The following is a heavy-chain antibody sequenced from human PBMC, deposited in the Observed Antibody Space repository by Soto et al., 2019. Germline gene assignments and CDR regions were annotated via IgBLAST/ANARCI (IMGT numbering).Heavy chain of an antibody. Sequence: SETLSLTCAVYGGSFSGYYWSWIRQPPGKGLEWIGEINHSGSTNYNPSLKSRVTISVDTSKNQFSLKLSSVTAADTAVYYCARARITIFGVVIMPNWFDPWGQGALVTV. CDR3: ARARITIFGVVIMPNWFDP. V-gene: IGHV4-34*01. J-gene: IGHJ5*02. CDR2: INHSGST. D-gene: IGHD3-3*01. CDR1: GGSFSGYY.